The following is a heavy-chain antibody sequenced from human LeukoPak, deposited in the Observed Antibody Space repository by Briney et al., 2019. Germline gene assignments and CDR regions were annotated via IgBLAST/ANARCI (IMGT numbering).Heavy chain of an antibody. Sequence: SETLSLTCTVSGYSISSGYYWGWIRQPPGKGLEWIGSIYHSGSTYYNPSLKSRVTISVDTSKEQFSLKVNSVTAADTAVYYCTRGAGWLIDYWGQGTLVTVSS. V-gene: IGHV4-38-2*02. J-gene: IGHJ4*02. CDR2: IYHSGST. CDR3: TRGAGWLIDY. D-gene: IGHD3-16*01. CDR1: GYSISSGYY.